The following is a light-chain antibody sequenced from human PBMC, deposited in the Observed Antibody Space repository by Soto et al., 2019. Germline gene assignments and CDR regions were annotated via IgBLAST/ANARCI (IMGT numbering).Light chain of an antibody. CDR3: SSFTSSNTHV. Sequence: QSVLTQPASVSGSPGQSITISCTGTSGDVGAYNYVSWYQQHPGKAPRLMIYDVSNRPSGASNRFSGSKSGNTASLTISGLQAEDEADYYCSSFTSSNTHVFGTGTKVTVL. V-gene: IGLV2-14*01. CDR2: DVS. J-gene: IGLJ1*01. CDR1: SGDVGAYNY.